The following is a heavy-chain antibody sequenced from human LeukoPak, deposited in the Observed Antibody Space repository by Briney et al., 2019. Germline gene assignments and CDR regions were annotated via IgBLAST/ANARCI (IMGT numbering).Heavy chain of an antibody. CDR1: GGSISSYY. Sequence: SETLSLTCSVSGGSISSYYGSWIRQPPGMGLEWIGYIFYSGTTNYNPSLKSRVTMSVDTSKNQFSLKVWSVTAADTAVYYCARESKSYDGSGFYHDSWGQGTLVTVSS. CDR2: IFYSGTT. V-gene: IGHV4-59*12. J-gene: IGHJ4*02. D-gene: IGHD3-22*01. CDR3: ARESKSYDGSGFYHDS.